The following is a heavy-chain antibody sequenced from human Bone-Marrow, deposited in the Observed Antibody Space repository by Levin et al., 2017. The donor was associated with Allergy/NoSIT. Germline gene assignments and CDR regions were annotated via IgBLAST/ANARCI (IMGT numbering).Heavy chain of an antibody. CDR1: GFTFSDYS. CDR2: ITSSDSST. CDR3: ASNPGYSSSWYFQA. Sequence: GGSLRLSCAASGFTFSDYSMSWIRQAPGKGLEWTSYITSSDSSTDYADSVKGRFTISRDNAKNSLYLQMNSLRAEDTAVYYCASNPGYSSSWYFQAWGQGTLVTVSS. D-gene: IGHD6-13*01. V-gene: IGHV3-11*01. J-gene: IGHJ1*01.